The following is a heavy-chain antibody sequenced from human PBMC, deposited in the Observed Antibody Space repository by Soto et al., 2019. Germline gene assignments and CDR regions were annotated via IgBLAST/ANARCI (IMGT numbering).Heavy chain of an antibody. CDR3: VRGVHLTGVDYFDV. CDR2: IYAGDADT. CDR1: GYSFTTYW. V-gene: IGHV5-51*01. Sequence: HGESLKISCKGYGYSFTTYWIGWGRQIPGNGPEGMGIIYAGDADTGYSPSFQGQVTISVDESISTAYLQWSSLKDSDTDMYSCVRGVHLTGVDYFDVLGQGTMVTASS. J-gene: IGHJ3*01. D-gene: IGHD1-1*01.